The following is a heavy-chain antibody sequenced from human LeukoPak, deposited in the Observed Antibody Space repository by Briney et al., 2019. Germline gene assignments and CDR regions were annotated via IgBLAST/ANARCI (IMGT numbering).Heavy chain of an antibody. D-gene: IGHD1-26*01. V-gene: IGHV3-7*01. Sequence: GGSLRLSCAASGFTFSNYWMGWVRQAPGKRPEWVANMNIDGSEKYYADSVKGRFSISRDNARNSVYLQMASLRVEDTAVYYCARDPVEWELLLDYWGQGTLVTVPS. CDR2: MNIDGSEK. CDR3: ARDPVEWELLLDY. J-gene: IGHJ4*02. CDR1: GFTFSNYW.